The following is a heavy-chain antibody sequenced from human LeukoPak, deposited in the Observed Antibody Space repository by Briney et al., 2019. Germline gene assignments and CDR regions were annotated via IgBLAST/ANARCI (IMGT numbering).Heavy chain of an antibody. CDR3: ARGDSSGYPPDY. D-gene: IGHD3-22*01. CDR2: IYYSGST. Sequence: SQTLSLTCTVSGGSISSGGYYWSWIRQHPGKGLEWIGYIYYSGSTYYNPSLKSRVTISVDTSKNQFSLKLSSVTAADTAVYYCARGDSSGYPPDYWGQGTLVTVSS. J-gene: IGHJ4*02. CDR1: GGSISSGGYY. V-gene: IGHV4-31*03.